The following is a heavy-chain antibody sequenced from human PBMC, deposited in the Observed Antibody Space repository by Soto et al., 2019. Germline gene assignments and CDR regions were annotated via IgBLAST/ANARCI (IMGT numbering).Heavy chain of an antibody. CDR1: GYTFTSYG. J-gene: IGHJ6*02. CDR3: ARRRWLHYYYGMDV. Sequence: ASVKVSCKASGYTFTSYGISWVLQAPGQGLEWMGWISAYNGNTNYAQKLQGRVTMTTDTSTSTAYMELRSLRSDDTAVYYCARRRWLHYYYGMDVWGQGTTVTVSS. D-gene: IGHD5-12*01. V-gene: IGHV1-18*04. CDR2: ISAYNGNT.